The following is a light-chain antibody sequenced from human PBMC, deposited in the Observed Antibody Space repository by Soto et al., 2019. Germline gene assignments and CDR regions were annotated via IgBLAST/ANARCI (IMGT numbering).Light chain of an antibody. CDR2: YDD. J-gene: IGLJ3*02. CDR3: AAGDGRLNGGV. V-gene: IGLV1-36*01. Sequence: QSVLTQPPSVSGAPRQRVTISCSGSSSNIGNNAVNWYQQLPGKAPKLLIYYDDLLPSGVSDRFSGSKSGTSASLAISGLQCEDAADYYCAAGDGRLNGGVFAGGS. CDR1: SSNIGNNA.